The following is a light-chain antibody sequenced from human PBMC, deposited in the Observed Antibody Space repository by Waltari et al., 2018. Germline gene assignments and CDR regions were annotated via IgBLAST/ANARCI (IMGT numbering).Light chain of an antibody. V-gene: IGKV1-39*01. CDR1: ESIGDY. CDR3: QQSFKIPRT. J-gene: IGKJ2*01. CDR2: AAS. Sequence: DIQMTQSPSSLSASVGDRVTITCRASESIGDYLNWYPQQTGKAPNLLIFAASSLQCGVPLSFSGSGSGTDFTLTISGLQPDDFATYYCQQSFKIPRTFGQGTKVEMK.